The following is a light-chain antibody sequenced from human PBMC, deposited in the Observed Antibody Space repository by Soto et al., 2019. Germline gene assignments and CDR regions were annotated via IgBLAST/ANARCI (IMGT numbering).Light chain of an antibody. Sequence: EIVLTQSPATLSLSPGERATLSCRASQSVSSYLAWYQQKPGQAPMLLIYDASNRATGLPARFSGSGSGTDFTVTISSLEPEDFAVYYCQQRSNWPPYTFGQGTKREIK. CDR3: QQRSNWPPYT. CDR1: QSVSSY. V-gene: IGKV3-11*01. J-gene: IGKJ2*01. CDR2: DAS.